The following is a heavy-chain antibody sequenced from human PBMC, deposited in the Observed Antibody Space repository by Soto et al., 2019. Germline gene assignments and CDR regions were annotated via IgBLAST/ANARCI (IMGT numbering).Heavy chain of an antibody. D-gene: IGHD6-13*01. Sequence: QVQLVQSGAEVKTPGSSVKVSCKASGGTFSSYAISWVRQAPGQGLEWMGGIIPIFGTANYAQKFQGRVTISADESTSTAYVELSSLRSEDTAVYYCASAGGISALSYGMDVWGQGTTVTVSS. V-gene: IGHV1-69*01. CDR2: IIPIFGTA. CDR1: GGTFSSYA. CDR3: ASAGGISALSYGMDV. J-gene: IGHJ6*02.